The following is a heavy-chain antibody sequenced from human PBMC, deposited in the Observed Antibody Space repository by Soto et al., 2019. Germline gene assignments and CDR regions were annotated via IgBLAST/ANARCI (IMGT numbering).Heavy chain of an antibody. V-gene: IGHV1-46*03. CDR2: INPSGGST. CDR1: GYTFTSYG. D-gene: IGHD5-12*01. J-gene: IGHJ6*03. Sequence: ASVKVSCKASGYTFTSYGINWVRQAPGQGLEWMGIINPSGGSTSYAQKFQGRVTMTRDTSTSTVYMELSSLRSEDTAVYYCARALGGYDPYYYYYYMDVWGKGTTVTVSS. CDR3: ARALGGYDPYYYYYYMDV.